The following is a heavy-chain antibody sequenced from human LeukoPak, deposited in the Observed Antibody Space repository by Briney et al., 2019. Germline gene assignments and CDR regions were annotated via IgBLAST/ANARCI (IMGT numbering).Heavy chain of an antibody. CDR2: ISAYNGNT. CDR3: ARAPGTLIGGGAPDY. CDR1: GYTFTSYG. J-gene: IGHJ4*02. D-gene: IGHD2-15*01. V-gene: IGHV1-18*01. Sequence: ASVKVSCKASGYTFTSYGISWVRRAPGQGLEWMGWISAYNGNTNYAQKLQGRVTMTTDTSTSTAYMELRSLRSVDTAVYYCARAPGTLIGGGAPDYWGQGTLVTVSS.